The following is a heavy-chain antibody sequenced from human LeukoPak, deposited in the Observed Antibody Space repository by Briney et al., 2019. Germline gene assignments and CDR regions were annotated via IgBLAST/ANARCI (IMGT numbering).Heavy chain of an antibody. CDR1: GXSFXGXX. Sequence: SETLSLTCAVYGXSFXGXXXSXXXXPPGXXXXWXGEIDHSGSTNYNPXLKSRVTISVDTSKNQFSLKLSSVTAADTAVYYCAXSIEVVVITPFDYWGQGTLVTVSS. CDR3: AXSIEVVVITPFDY. J-gene: IGHJ4*02. CDR2: IDHSGST. D-gene: IGHD3-22*01. V-gene: IGHV4-34*01.